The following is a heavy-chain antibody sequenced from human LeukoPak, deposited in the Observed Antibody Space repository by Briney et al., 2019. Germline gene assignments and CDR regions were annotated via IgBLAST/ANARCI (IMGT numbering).Heavy chain of an antibody. J-gene: IGHJ3*02. D-gene: IGHD5-12*01. CDR3: ARDQEDIVATIIDAFDI. Sequence: PGGSLRLSCAASGFTFSSYWMSWVRQAPGKGLEWVANIKQDGSEKYYVDSVKGRFTISRDNAKNSLYLQMNSLRAEDTAVYYCARDQEDIVATIIDAFDIWGQGTMVTVSS. V-gene: IGHV3-7*01. CDR2: IKQDGSEK. CDR1: GFTFSSYW.